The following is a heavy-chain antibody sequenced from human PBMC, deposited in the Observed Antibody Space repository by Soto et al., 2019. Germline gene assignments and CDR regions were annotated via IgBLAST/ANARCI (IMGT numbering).Heavy chain of an antibody. Sequence: QVQLVQSGAEVKKPGSSVKVSCKASGGTFSSYAISWVRQAPGQGLDWMGGIIPILGTANYAQKFQGRVTITADTSKRTAYLEVSSLRSEDPAVYYCATQITIFVVVIIEDYYYGMDVWGQGTTVTVSS. D-gene: IGHD3-3*01. V-gene: IGHV1-69*06. CDR3: ATQITIFVVVIIEDYYYGMDV. CDR2: IIPILGTA. J-gene: IGHJ6*02. CDR1: GGTFSSYA.